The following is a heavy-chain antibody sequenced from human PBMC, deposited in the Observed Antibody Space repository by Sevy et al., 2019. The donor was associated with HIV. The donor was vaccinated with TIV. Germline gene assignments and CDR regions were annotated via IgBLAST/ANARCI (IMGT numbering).Heavy chain of an antibody. CDR3: ARLQSCGGSCYTFDS. J-gene: IGHJ4*02. D-gene: IGHD2-15*01. CDR1: GFTFSSYE. CDR2: INYIDRYI. Sequence: GGSLRLSCAASGFTFSSYEMSWVRQAPGKGLEWVSSINYIDRYIKYADSVRGRFTISRDNPKNSVSRRMNSLRDDDTAMYYCARLQSCGGSCYTFDSWGQGTLVTVSS. V-gene: IGHV3-21*06.